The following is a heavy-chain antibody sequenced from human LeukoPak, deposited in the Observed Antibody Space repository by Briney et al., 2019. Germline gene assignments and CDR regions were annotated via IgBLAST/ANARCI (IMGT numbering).Heavy chain of an antibody. J-gene: IGHJ4*02. CDR3: ARGQGYCSGGSCSNPYYFDY. V-gene: IGHV4-59*01. CDR2: IYYSGST. Sequence: SETLSLTCTVSGGSISSYHWSWIRQPPGKGLEWIGYIYYSGSTNYNPSLKSRVTISVDTSKNQFSLKLSSVTAADTAVYYCARGQGYCSGGSCSNPYYFDYWGQGTLVTVSS. CDR1: GGSISSYH. D-gene: IGHD2-15*01.